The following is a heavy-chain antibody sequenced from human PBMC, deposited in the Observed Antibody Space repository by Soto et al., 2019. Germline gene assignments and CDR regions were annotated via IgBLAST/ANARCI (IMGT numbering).Heavy chain of an antibody. CDR1: GGTLGSYA. V-gene: IGHV1-69*01. CDR3: ATALGCRSTSCTLDY. Sequence: QVQLVQSGAEVKKPGSSVKVSCKASGGTLGSYAFSWVRQAPGQGLEWMGGIIPVSGAAHYAQKFQGRVTITADESTSTAYMELSSLSSQDTAVYYCATALGCRSTSCTLDYWRQGTRVIVSS. D-gene: IGHD2-2*01. J-gene: IGHJ4*02. CDR2: IIPVSGAA.